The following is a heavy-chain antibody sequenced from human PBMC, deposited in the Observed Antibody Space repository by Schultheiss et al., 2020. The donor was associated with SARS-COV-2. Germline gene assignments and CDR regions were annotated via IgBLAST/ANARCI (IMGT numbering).Heavy chain of an antibody. V-gene: IGHV3-30*07. J-gene: IGHJ5*02. CDR2: ILDDGSQT. CDR3: ASERGSGTYRGWFDP. CDR1: GFTFSSYA. D-gene: IGHD3-16*02. Sequence: GGSLRLSCAASGFTFSSYAMHWVRQAPGKGLEWVAVILDDGSQTYYSDSVKGRFTMSRDTSKNTVYLQMNSLRVDDTAMYYCASERGSGTYRGWFDPWGQGTLVTVSS.